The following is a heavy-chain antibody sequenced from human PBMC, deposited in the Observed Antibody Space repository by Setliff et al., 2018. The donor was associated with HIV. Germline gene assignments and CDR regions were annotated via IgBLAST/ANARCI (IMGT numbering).Heavy chain of an antibody. V-gene: IGHV4-4*07. Sequence: SETLSLTCTVSGGSINTYYWSWIRQPAGKGLEWIGRFYTSGSTNYNPSLKSRVTMSVDTSNNQISLGLSSVTAADTAVYYCASLNYYDSSGYYPHWGQGTLVTVSS. CDR1: GGSINTYY. CDR3: ASLNYYDSSGYYPH. D-gene: IGHD3-22*01. J-gene: IGHJ4*02. CDR2: FYTSGST.